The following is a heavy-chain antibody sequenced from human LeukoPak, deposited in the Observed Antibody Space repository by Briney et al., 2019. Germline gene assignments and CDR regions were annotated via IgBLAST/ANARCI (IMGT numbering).Heavy chain of an antibody. J-gene: IGHJ2*01. Sequence: SVKVSCKASGGTFSSYAISWVRQAPGQGLEWMGRIIPILGIANYAQKFQGRVTITADKSTSTAYMELSSLRSEDTAVYYCARVVIKSDWYFDLWGRGTLVTVSS. CDR2: IIPILGIA. CDR1: GGTFSSYA. D-gene: IGHD3-22*01. CDR3: ARVVIKSDWYFDL. V-gene: IGHV1-69*04.